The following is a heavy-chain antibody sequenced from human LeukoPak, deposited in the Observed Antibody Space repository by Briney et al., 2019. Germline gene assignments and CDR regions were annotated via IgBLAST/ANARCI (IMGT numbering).Heavy chain of an antibody. Sequence: PGRSLRLSCAASGFTFSSYGMHWVRQAPGKGLEWVAVIWYDGSNKYYADSVKGRFTISRDNSKNTLYLQMNSLRAEDTAVYYCAKDRLAVRYYFDYWGQGTLVTVSS. CDR3: AKDRLAVRYYFDY. D-gene: IGHD6-19*01. V-gene: IGHV3-33*06. J-gene: IGHJ4*02. CDR1: GFTFSSYG. CDR2: IWYDGSNK.